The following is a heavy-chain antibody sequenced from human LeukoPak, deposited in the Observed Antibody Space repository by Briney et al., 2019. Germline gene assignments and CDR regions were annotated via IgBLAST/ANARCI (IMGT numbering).Heavy chain of an antibody. Sequence: PSETLSLTCAVSGYSISSGYFWAWIRQSPGNGLEWIGSISHSGSTSSKPSLKSRVIISVDTSKNHFSLKLTAVTAADTATYFCARDGYYYDGSFQYWGQGIRVAVSS. CDR2: ISHSGST. CDR3: ARDGYYYDGSFQY. J-gene: IGHJ4*02. D-gene: IGHD3-22*01. CDR1: GYSISSGYF. V-gene: IGHV4-38-2*02.